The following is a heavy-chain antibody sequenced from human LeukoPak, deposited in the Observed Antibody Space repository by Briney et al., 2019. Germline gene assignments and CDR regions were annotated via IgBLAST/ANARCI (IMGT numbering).Heavy chain of an antibody. V-gene: IGHV4-4*07. Sequence: SETLSLTCTVTGGSMSAYFWTWIRQPAGKGLEWIGRMYSTGSNNYNPSLKSRVTMSLDTSKNHFSLNLTSVTAADTAVYYCAREPTSGRQPTSGRPLDYWGQGTLVTVSS. J-gene: IGHJ4*02. CDR1: GGSMSAYF. D-gene: IGHD5-12*01. CDR2: MYSTGSN. CDR3: AREPTSGRQPTSGRPLDY.